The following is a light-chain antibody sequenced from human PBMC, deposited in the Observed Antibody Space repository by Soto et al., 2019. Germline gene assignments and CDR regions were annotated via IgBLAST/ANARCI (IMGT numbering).Light chain of an antibody. CDR2: AAS. CDR1: QMMNRW. V-gene: IGKV1-39*01. CDR3: QQSYSTPPT. J-gene: IGKJ1*01. Sequence: SPSTLSASSGDSFTMSVQSSQMMNRWLAWYQQKPGKAPKLLIYAASSLQSGVPSRFSGSGSGTDFTLTISSLQPEDFATYYCQQSYSTPPTFGQGTKVDI.